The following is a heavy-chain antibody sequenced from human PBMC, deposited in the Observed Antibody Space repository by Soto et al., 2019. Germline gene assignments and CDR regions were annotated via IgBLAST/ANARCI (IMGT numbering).Heavy chain of an antibody. Sequence: PSETLSLTCTVSGGSISSFYWSWIRQSPGKGLEWIGSIYDSGRTIYNPSLRSRVTILVDTSKNQFSLKLTSVTAAATAVYYCVRHAQWLIRAYWGQGSLVTVSS. CDR2: IYDSGRT. CDR1: GGSISSFY. V-gene: IGHV4-59*08. D-gene: IGHD6-19*01. CDR3: VRHAQWLIRAY. J-gene: IGHJ4*02.